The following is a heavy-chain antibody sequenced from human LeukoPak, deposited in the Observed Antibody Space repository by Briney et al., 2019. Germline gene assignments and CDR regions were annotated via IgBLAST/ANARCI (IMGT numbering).Heavy chain of an antibody. J-gene: IGHJ4*02. D-gene: IGHD3-22*01. CDR1: GFTFSSYA. CDR3: AKTGEYYYDSSGVDY. V-gene: IGHV3-23*01. Sequence: GGSLRLSCAASGFTFSSYAMSWVRQAPGKGLEWVSAISGSGGSTYYADSVKGRFTISRDNSKNTLYLQMNSLRAEDTAVYYCAKTGEYYYDSSGVDYWGQGTLVTVSS. CDR2: ISGSGGST.